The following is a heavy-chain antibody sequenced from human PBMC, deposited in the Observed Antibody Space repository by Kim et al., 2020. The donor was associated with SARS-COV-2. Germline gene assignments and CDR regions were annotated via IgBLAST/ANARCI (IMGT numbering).Heavy chain of an antibody. D-gene: IGHD3-22*01. Sequence: GGSLRLSCAASGFTFSSYGMHWVRQAPGKGLEWVAVISYDGSNKYYADSVKGRFTISRDNSKNTLYLQMNSLRAEDTAVYYCATGRAWLFGAFDIWGQGT. CDR1: GFTFSSYG. CDR2: ISYDGSNK. J-gene: IGHJ3*02. V-gene: IGHV3-30*03. CDR3: ATGRAWLFGAFDI.